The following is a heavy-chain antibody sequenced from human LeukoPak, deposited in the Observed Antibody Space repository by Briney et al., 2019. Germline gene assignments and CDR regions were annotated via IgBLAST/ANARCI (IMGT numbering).Heavy chain of an antibody. CDR2: IYSGGSS. CDR3: ARGETTYYGSGSYFFVQRGGFDY. CDR1: GFTVSSNY. D-gene: IGHD3-10*01. Sequence: GGSLRLSCAASGFTVSSNYTSWVRQAPGKGLEWVSVIYSGGSSYYADSVKGRFTISRDNSKNTVYLQMNSLRVEDTAVYYCARGETTYYGSGSYFFVQRGGFDYWGQGTLVTVSS. J-gene: IGHJ4*02. V-gene: IGHV3-66*01.